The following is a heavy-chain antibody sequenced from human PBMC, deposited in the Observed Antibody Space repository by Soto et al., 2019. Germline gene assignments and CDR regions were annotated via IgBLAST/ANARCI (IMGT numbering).Heavy chain of an antibody. Sequence: PGGSLRLSWAASGFTFGSYGMSWVRQAPGKGLEWVANIKQDGSEKYYVDSVKGRFTISRDNAKNSLYLQMNSLRAEDTAVYYCARDRPGEVGYCTNGVCPSWFAPWGQGTLVTVSS. CDR3: ARDRPGEVGYCTNGVCPSWFAP. CDR1: GFTFGSYG. J-gene: IGHJ5*02. V-gene: IGHV3-7*05. CDR2: IKQDGSEK. D-gene: IGHD2-8*01.